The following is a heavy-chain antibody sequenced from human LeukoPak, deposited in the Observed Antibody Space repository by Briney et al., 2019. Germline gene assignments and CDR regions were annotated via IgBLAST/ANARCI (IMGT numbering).Heavy chain of an antibody. CDR3: ARAPLGPGDWFDP. CDR2: ISGYNVNT. D-gene: IGHD3-16*01. V-gene: IGHV1-18*01. J-gene: IGHJ5*02. CDR1: GYTFTSYG. Sequence: ASVKVSCKASGYTFTSYGISWVRQVPGQGLEWMGWISGYNVNTNYVQKLQGRVTMTTDTSTSTAYMDLRSLRSDDTAVYYCARAPLGPGDWFDPWGQGPLVTVPS.